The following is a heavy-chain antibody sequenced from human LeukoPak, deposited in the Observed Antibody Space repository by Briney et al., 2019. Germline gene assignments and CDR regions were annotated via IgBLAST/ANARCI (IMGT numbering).Heavy chain of an antibody. D-gene: IGHD3-22*01. J-gene: IGHJ4*02. CDR2: ISGSGSST. Sequence: GGSLRLSCAASGFTFSSYAMSWVRQAPGMGLESVSAISGSGSSTYYADSVKGRFTISRDNSKNTVYLQMNSLRAEDTAVYYCARYYYDSSGYYYTVDYWGQGTLVTVSS. CDR3: ARYYYDSSGYYYTVDY. CDR1: GFTFSSYA. V-gene: IGHV3-23*01.